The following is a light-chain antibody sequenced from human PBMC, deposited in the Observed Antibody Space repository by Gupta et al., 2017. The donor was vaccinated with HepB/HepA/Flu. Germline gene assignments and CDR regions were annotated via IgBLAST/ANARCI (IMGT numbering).Light chain of an antibody. CDR1: QSVHRNY. CDR2: GAS. V-gene: IGKV3-20*01. Sequence: DIVLTQYPGTLYLSPGDRATLPCRASQSVHRNYLAWYQQKPGQAPRLLIYGASSRASGIPDRFSGSGSGTDFTLTISRLEPEDVAVYYCQQYGSSPYNFGQGTKLQIK. CDR3: QQYGSSPYN. J-gene: IGKJ2*01.